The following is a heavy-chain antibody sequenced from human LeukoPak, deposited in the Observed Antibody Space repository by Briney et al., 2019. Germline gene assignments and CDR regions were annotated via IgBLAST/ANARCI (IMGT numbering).Heavy chain of an antibody. CDR2: ISYDGRQE. D-gene: IGHD3-22*01. CDR3: AKANHATDYYDSSGYYDD. CDR1: GFAFESYA. J-gene: IGHJ4*02. Sequence: GRSLRLSCAASGFAFESYAMHWVRQAPGQGLEWVAVISYDGRQEYYADSVKGRFTISRDNSKNTLFLQMNSLRAEDTAVYYCAKANHATDYYDSSGYYDDWGQGTLVTVSS. V-gene: IGHV3-30*04.